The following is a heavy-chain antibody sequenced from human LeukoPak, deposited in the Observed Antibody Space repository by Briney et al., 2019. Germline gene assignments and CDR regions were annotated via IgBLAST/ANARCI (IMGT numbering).Heavy chain of an antibody. Sequence: ASVKVSCKASGYTFTGYYMHWVRQAPGQGPKWMGWINPNSGGTNYAQKFQGRVTMTRDTSISTAYMELSRLRSDDTAVYYCARVVGATGWFDPWGQGTLVTVSS. J-gene: IGHJ5*02. CDR1: GYTFTGYY. D-gene: IGHD1-26*01. V-gene: IGHV1-2*02. CDR2: INPNSGGT. CDR3: ARVVGATGWFDP.